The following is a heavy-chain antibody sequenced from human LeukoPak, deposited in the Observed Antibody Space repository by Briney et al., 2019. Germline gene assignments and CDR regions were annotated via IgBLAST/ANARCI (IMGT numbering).Heavy chain of an antibody. CDR1: GYTFTSYD. CDR3: ARNPTVTTRYYYMDV. CDR2: MNPNSGNT. Sequence: GASVKVFCKASGYTFTSYDINWVRQATGQGLEWMGWMNPNSGNTGYAQKFQGRVTMTRNTSISTAYMELSSLRSEDTAVYYCARNPTVTTRYYYMDVWGKGTTVTVSS. V-gene: IGHV1-8*01. J-gene: IGHJ6*03. D-gene: IGHD4-11*01.